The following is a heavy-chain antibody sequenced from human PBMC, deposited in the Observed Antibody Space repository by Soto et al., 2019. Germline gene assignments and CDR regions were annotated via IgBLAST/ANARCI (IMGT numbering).Heavy chain of an antibody. V-gene: IGHV3-7*05. CDR1: GFTFSSYW. CDR3: ARESYYDFWSGYYHNWFDP. CDR2: IKQEGSEK. J-gene: IGHJ5*02. Sequence: GGSLRLSCAAPGFTFSSYWMSWVRQAPGKGLEWVANIKQEGSEKNYVDSVKGRFTISRDNAKNSLYLQMNSLRAEDTAVYYCARESYYDFWSGYYHNWFDPWGQGTLVTVSS. D-gene: IGHD3-3*01.